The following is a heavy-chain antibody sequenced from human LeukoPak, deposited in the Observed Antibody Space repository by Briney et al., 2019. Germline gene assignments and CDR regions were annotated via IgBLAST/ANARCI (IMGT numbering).Heavy chain of an antibody. D-gene: IGHD3-3*01. Sequence: TGGSLRLXCAASGFTFSSYAMSWVRQAPGKGLEWVSAISGSGGSTYYADSVKGRCTISRDNSKNTLYLQMNSLRAEDTAVYYCAKTYYDFWSGVDYWGQRTLVTVSS. J-gene: IGHJ4*02. V-gene: IGHV3-23*01. CDR1: GFTFSSYA. CDR2: ISGSGGST. CDR3: AKTYYDFWSGVDY.